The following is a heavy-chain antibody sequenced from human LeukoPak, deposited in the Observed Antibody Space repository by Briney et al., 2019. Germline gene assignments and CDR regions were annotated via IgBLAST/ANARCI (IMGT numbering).Heavy chain of an antibody. J-gene: IGHJ4*02. Sequence: SDTLSLTCAVSGYSITSSSWWGWIRQPPGKGLEWIGYIYHSGTTYYNPSLQSRVTMSVDTSKNQFSLKLSSVTAVDTAVYYCARAPYSWNDVGLGYWGQGTLVTVSS. CDR2: IYHSGTT. CDR3: ARAPYSWNDVGLGY. V-gene: IGHV4-28*03. D-gene: IGHD1-1*01. CDR1: GYSITSSSW.